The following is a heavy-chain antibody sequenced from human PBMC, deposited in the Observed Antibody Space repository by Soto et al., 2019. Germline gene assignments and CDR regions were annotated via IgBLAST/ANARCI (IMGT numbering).Heavy chain of an antibody. Sequence: QITLKESGPTLVKPTQTLTLTCTFSGFSLSTSGVGVGWIRQPPGKALEWLALVYWDGDKRYSPSLKSSLTNTKDTSKNQVVLTMTNMDPVDTATYYCAHKGGRGAGMDVWGQGTTVTVSS. V-gene: IGHV2-5*02. CDR2: VYWDGDK. CDR3: AHKGGRGAGMDV. CDR1: GFSLSTSGVG. J-gene: IGHJ6*02. D-gene: IGHD2-15*01.